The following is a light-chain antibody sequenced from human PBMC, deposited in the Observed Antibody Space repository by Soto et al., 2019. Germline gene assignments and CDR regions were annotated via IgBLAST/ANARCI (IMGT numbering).Light chain of an antibody. V-gene: IGKV1-17*01. J-gene: IGKJ2*01. CDR1: QGIRID. CDR2: GAS. Sequence: DIQMTQSPSSLSASVGDRVTITCRASQGIRIDLGWFQQRPGKPPKRLIYGASSLQSGVPSRFSGRGYGTEFTLTISSLRSEDLATYFCQQYSSWYTFGQGTKLEIK. CDR3: QQYSSWYT.